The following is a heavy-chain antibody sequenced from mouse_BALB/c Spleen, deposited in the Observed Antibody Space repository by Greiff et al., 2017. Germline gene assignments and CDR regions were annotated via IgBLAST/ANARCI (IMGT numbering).Heavy chain of an antibody. Sequence: EVKLQESGGGLVKPGGSLKLSCAASGFTFSSYTMSWVRQTPEKRLEWVATISSGGSYTYYPDSVKGRFTISRDNAKNTLYLQMSSLKSEDTAMYYCTRYTTTVVATGAMDYWGQGTSVTVSS. CDR1: GFTFSSYT. CDR2: ISSGGSYT. D-gene: IGHD1-1*01. CDR3: TRYTTTVVATGAMDY. V-gene: IGHV5-6-4*01. J-gene: IGHJ4*01.